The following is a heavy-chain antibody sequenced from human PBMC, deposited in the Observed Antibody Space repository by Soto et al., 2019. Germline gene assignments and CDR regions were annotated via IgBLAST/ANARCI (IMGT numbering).Heavy chain of an antibody. V-gene: IGHV4-34*01. J-gene: IGHJ5*02. CDR1: GGSFSGYY. CDR3: ARAAGTMVRGVIIRVWFDP. CDR2: INHSGST. D-gene: IGHD3-10*01. Sequence: PSETLSLTCAVYGGSFSGYYWSWIRQPPGKGLEWIGEINHSGSTNNNPTLKSRVTISVDTTKNQFSMKMSSVTAADTAEYNSARAAGTMVRGVIIRVWFDPWGQGTLVTVSS.